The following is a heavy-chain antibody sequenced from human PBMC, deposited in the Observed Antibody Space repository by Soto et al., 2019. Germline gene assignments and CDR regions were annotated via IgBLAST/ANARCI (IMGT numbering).Heavy chain of an antibody. CDR2: INHSGRT. J-gene: IGHJ5*02. Sequence: PSQTRSVPCAVFFGSFSDHYWSRILQSQGKMLEWIGEINHSGRTNYNPSLKSRVTISVDTSKNQFSLKLSSVTAADTAVYYCARGLDFQFDFWRKNWFDPWGQGTRVTVSS. V-gene: IGHV4-34*01. CDR3: ARGLDFQFDFWRKNWFDP. CDR1: FGSFSDHY. D-gene: IGHD3-3*01.